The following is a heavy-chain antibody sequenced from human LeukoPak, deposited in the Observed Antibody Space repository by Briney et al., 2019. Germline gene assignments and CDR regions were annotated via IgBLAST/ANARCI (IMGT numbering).Heavy chain of an antibody. Sequence: SQTLSLTCTVSGGSISSGGYYWSWIRQHPGKGLEWIGYIYYSGSTYYNPSLKSRVTISVDTSKNQFPLKLSSVTAADTAVYYCARVPDYYGSGSYPFFDYWGQGTLVTVSS. CDR1: GGSISSGGYY. J-gene: IGHJ4*02. D-gene: IGHD3-10*01. CDR2: IYYSGST. CDR3: ARVPDYYGSGSYPFFDY. V-gene: IGHV4-31*03.